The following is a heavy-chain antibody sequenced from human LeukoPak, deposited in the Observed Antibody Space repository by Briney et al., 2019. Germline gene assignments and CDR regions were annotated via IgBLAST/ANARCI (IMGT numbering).Heavy chain of an antibody. V-gene: IGHV1-2*02. D-gene: IGHD3-22*01. CDR1: GYTFTGYY. J-gene: IGHJ6*03. CDR2: INPNSGDT. CDR3: ARAIETSSGYYYGDYYYYYMDV. Sequence: ASVKVSCKASGYTFTGYYMHWVRQAPGQGLEWMGWINPNSGDTNYTQKFQGRVTMTRDTSISTAYMELSRLRSDDTAVYYCARAIETSSGYYYGDYYYYYMDVWGKGTTVTVSS.